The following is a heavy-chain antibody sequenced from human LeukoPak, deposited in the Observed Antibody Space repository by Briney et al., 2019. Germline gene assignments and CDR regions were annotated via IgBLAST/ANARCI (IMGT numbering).Heavy chain of an antibody. CDR1: GFVFSDFG. Sequence: GGSLRLSCAASGFVFSDFGMHWVRQAPGKGLEWVAFIRYDGSNKYVADSVEGRFTVSRDNSKSTVYLQMNSLRVEDTAVYYCAKDFRGYMDVWGKGTPVTGSS. D-gene: IGHD6-25*01. CDR3: AKDFRGYMDV. J-gene: IGHJ6*04. V-gene: IGHV3-30*02. CDR2: IRYDGSNK.